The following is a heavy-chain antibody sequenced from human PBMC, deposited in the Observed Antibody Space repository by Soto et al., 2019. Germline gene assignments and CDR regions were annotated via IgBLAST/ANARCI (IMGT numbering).Heavy chain of an antibody. CDR2: INHSGST. CDR1: GGSFSGYY. D-gene: IGHD6-19*01. J-gene: IGHJ4*02. Sequence: SETLSLTCAVYGGSFSGYYWSWIRQPPGKGLEWIGEINHSGSTNYNPSLKSRVTISVDTSKNQFSLKLSSVTAADTAVYYCAREVSGYSSGWYVDYWGQGTLVTVSS. V-gene: IGHV4-34*01. CDR3: AREVSGYSSGWYVDY.